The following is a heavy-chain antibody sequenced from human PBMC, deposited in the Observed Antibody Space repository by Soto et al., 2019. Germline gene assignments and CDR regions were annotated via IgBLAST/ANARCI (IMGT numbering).Heavy chain of an antibody. CDR3: ARDRTATYYYYGMDV. D-gene: IGHD2-8*02. Sequence: GGSLRLSCAASGFTFSSYWMSWVRQAPGKGLEWVANIKQDGSEKYYVDSVKGRLTISRDNAKNSLYLQMNSLRAEDTAVYYCARDRTATYYYYGMDVWGQGTTVTVSS. CDR2: IKQDGSEK. CDR1: GFTFSSYW. V-gene: IGHV3-7*03. J-gene: IGHJ6*02.